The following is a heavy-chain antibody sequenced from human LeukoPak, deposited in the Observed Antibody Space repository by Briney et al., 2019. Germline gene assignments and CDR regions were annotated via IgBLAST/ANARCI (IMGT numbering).Heavy chain of an antibody. CDR1: AGSFSGYY. CDR3: ARARPDIAVAGDY. D-gene: IGHD6-19*01. Sequence: SETLSLTCAVYAGSFSGYYWSWIRQPPGKGLEWIGEINHSGSTNYNPSLKSRVTISVDTSKNQFSLKLSSVTAADTAVYYCARARPDIAVAGDYWGQGTLVTVSS. V-gene: IGHV4-34*01. J-gene: IGHJ4*02. CDR2: INHSGST.